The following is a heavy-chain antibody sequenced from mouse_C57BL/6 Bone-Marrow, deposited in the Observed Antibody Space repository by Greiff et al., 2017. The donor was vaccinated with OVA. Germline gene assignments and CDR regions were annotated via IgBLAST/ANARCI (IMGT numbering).Heavy chain of an antibody. Sequence: VQGVESGAELARPGASVKLSCKASGYTFTSYGISWVKQRTGPGLEWIGEIYPRSGNPYYNEKFKGKATLTADKSSSTAYMELRSLTSEDSAVYFCARAHSSGYVAYWGQGTLVTVSA. V-gene: IGHV1-81*01. CDR3: ARAHSSGYVAY. J-gene: IGHJ3*01. CDR2: IYPRSGNP. CDR1: GYTFTSYG. D-gene: IGHD3-2*02.